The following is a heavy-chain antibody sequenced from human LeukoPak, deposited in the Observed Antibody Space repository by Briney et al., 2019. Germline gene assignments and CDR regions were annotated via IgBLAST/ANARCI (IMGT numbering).Heavy chain of an antibody. CDR1: GFTVSSNY. J-gene: IGHJ5*02. V-gene: IGHV4-34*01. CDR3: ARGLLVLWFGEFTSWFDP. D-gene: IGHD3-10*01. CDR2: INHSGST. Sequence: GSLRLSCAASGFTVSSNYMSWVRQAPGKGLEWIGEINHSGSTNYNPSLKSRVTISVDTSKNQFSLKLSSVTAADTAVYYCARGLLVLWFGEFTSWFDPWGQGTLVTVSS.